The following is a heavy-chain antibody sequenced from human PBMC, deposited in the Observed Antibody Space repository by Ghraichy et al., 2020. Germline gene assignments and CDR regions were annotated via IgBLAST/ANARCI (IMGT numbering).Heavy chain of an antibody. D-gene: IGHD6-13*01. CDR2: IYSGGST. J-gene: IGHJ4*02. Sequence: GGSLRLSCAASGFTVSSNYMSWVRQAPGKGLEWVSVIYSGGSTYYADSVKGRFTISRDNSKNTLYLQMNSLRAEDTAVYYCAVRGAAAGSIGYFDYWGQGTLVTVSS. CDR3: AVRGAAAGSIGYFDY. CDR1: GFTVSSNY. V-gene: IGHV3-53*01.